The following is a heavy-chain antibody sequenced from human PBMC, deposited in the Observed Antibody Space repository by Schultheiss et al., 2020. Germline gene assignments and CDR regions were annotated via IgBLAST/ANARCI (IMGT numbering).Heavy chain of an antibody. D-gene: IGHD4-17*01. Sequence: GESLKISCAASGFTFSSYAMSWVRQAPGKGLEWVSAISGSGGSTYYADSVKGRFTISRDNSKNTLYLQMNSLRAEDTAVYYCAKEQVSRLRPPYYFDYWGQGTLVTVSS. J-gene: IGHJ4*02. CDR1: GFTFSSYA. CDR3: AKEQVSRLRPPYYFDY. V-gene: IGHV3-23*01. CDR2: ISGSGGST.